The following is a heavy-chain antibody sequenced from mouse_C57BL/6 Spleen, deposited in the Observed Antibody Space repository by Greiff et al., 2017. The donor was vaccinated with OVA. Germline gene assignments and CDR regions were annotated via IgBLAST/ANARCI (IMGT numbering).Heavy chain of an antibody. V-gene: IGHV1-50*01. D-gene: IGHD2-3*01. CDR1: GYTFTSYW. CDR3: ARSWLLPYYYAMDY. J-gene: IGHJ4*01. CDR2: IDPSDSYT. Sequence: QVQLKQPGAELVKPGASVKLSCKASGYTFTSYWMQWVKQRPGQGLEWIGEIDPSDSYTNYNQKFKGKATLTVDTSSSTAYMQLSSLTSEDSAVYYCARSWLLPYYYAMDYWGQGTSVTVSS.